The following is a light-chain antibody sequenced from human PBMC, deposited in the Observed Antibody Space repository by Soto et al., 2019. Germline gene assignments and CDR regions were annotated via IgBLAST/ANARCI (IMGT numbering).Light chain of an antibody. J-gene: IGKJ1*01. Sequence: IQMTQSPSTLSASVGDRVTITCRASQTISNWLAWYQQKPGKAPKFLIYDASSLESGVPSRFSGSGSGTEFTLIISGLQPDDSATYYCQQYTNTNNPWMFGQGTKVDIK. CDR1: QTISNW. CDR3: QQYTNTNNPWM. V-gene: IGKV1-5*01. CDR2: DAS.